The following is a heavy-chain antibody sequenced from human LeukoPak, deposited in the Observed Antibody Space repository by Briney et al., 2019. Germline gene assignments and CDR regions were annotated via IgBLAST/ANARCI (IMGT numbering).Heavy chain of an antibody. CDR3: AKEGYCSSTSCYRGSYYFDY. V-gene: IGHV3-23*01. Sequence: PGGSLRLSCAASGFTFSSYAMSWVRQLRGKGLERVSAISGSGGSTYYADSVKGRFTISRDNSKYTLYLQMNSLRAEDTAVYYCAKEGYCSSTSCYRGSYYFDYWGQGTLVTVSS. CDR1: GFTFSSYA. D-gene: IGHD2-2*01. J-gene: IGHJ4*02. CDR2: ISGSGGST.